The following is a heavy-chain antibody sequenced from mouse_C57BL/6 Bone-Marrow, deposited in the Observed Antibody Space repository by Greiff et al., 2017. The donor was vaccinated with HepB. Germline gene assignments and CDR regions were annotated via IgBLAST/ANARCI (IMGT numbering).Heavy chain of an antibody. V-gene: IGHV5-6*01. CDR1: GFTFSSYG. Sequence: EVQLVESGGDLVKPGGSLKLSCAASGFTFSSYGMSWVRQTPDKRLEWVATISSGGSYTYYPDSVKGRFTISRDNAKNTLYLQMSSLKSEDTAMYYCARHPSYSNYAMDYWGQGTSVTVAS. D-gene: IGHD2-5*01. CDR2: ISSGGSYT. CDR3: ARHPSYSNYAMDY. J-gene: IGHJ4*01.